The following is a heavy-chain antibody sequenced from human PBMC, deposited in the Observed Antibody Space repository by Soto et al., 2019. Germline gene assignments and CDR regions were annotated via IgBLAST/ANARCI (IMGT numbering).Heavy chain of an antibody. CDR1: RFTCSSDA. D-gene: IGHD1-1*01. V-gene: IGHV3-23*01. CDR2: ISGSGGST. J-gene: IGHJ6*02. Sequence: VGSLNLSCAASRFTCSSDAMSWFRQSPGKGLEWVSAISGSGGSTYYADSVKGRFTISRDNSKNTLYLQMNSLRAEDTAVYYCANLQGGYSYYGMDVWGQGTTVTVSS. CDR3: ANLQGGYSYYGMDV.